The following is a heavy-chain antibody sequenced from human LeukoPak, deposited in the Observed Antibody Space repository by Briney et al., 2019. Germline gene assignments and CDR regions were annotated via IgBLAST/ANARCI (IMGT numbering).Heavy chain of an antibody. CDR3: ARVDHDSSGYYYDC. J-gene: IGHJ4*02. CDR2: ISGSGRST. V-gene: IGHV3-64*01. Sequence: GGSLRLSCAASGXSFSDYAMHWVRQAPGKGLEYVSAISGSGRSTFYANSVKDRFTISRDNSKNTLFLQMGSLRAEDMAVYYCARVDHDSSGYYYDCWGQGTLVTVSS. D-gene: IGHD3-22*01. CDR1: GXSFSDYA.